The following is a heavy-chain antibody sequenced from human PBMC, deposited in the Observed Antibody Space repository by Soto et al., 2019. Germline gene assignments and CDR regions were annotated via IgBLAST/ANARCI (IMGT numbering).Heavy chain of an antibody. J-gene: IGHJ4*02. D-gene: IGHD3-3*01. CDR2: ISGSGGST. V-gene: IGHV3-23*01. Sequence: GGSLRLSCAASGFTFSSYAMSWVRQAPGKGLEWVSAISGSGGSTYYADSVKGRFTISRDNSKNTLYLQMNSLRAEDTAVYYCAKNWDHPLWSPTDYWGQGTLVTVSS. CDR3: AKNWDHPLWSPTDY. CDR1: GFTFSSYA.